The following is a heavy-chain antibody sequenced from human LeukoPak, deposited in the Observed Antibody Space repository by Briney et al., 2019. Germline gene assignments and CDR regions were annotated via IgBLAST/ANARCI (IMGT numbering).Heavy chain of an antibody. V-gene: IGHV1-69*04. CDR2: IVPILGIA. Sequence: SVKVSCKASGGTFSSYAISWVRQAPGQGLEWMGRIVPILGIANYAQKFQGRVTITADKSTSTAYMELSSLRSEDTAVYYCARDRKRNDILTGYAFYYYYGMDVWGQGTTVTVSS. CDR3: ARDRKRNDILTGYAFYYYYGMDV. J-gene: IGHJ6*02. CDR1: GGTFSSYA. D-gene: IGHD3-9*01.